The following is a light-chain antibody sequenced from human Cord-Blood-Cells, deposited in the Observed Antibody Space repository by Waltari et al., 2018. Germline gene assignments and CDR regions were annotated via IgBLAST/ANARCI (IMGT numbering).Light chain of an antibody. Sequence: QSALTQPRPVSGSPGQSVIISCTGTSSDVGGDNYVSWYQQHPGKAPKLMIYDVSKRPSGVPDRFSGSKSGNTASLTISGLQAEDEADYYCCSYAGSYTYVFGTGTKVTVL. CDR2: DVS. V-gene: IGLV2-11*01. CDR3: CSYAGSYTYV. J-gene: IGLJ1*01. CDR1: SSDVGGDNY.